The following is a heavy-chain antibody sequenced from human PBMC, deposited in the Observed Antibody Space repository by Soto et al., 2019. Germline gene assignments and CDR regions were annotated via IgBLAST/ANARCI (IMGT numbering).Heavy chain of an antibody. J-gene: IGHJ5*02. CDR3: ARLPATAIFGVVIKGSWFDP. CDR1: GYSFTSYW. CDR2: LCPGDSDT. V-gene: IGHV5-51*01. D-gene: IGHD3-3*01. Sequence: GESLKISCKGSGYSFTSYWIGWVRQMPGKGLEWMRILCPGDSDTRYSPSFQGQVTISADKSISTAYLQWSSLKASDTAMYYCARLPATAIFGVVIKGSWFDPWGQGTLVTVSS.